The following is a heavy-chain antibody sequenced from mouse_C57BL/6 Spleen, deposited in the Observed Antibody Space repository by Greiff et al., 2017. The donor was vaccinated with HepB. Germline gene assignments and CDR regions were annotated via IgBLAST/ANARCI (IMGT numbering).Heavy chain of an antibody. V-gene: IGHV1-53*01. D-gene: IGHD2-5*01. CDR3: ERSEAYYSNYVVFDY. CDR1: GYTFTSYW. J-gene: IGHJ2*01. Sequence: QVQLQQSGPELVKPGASVKLSCKASGYTFTSYWMHWVKQRPGQGLEWIGNINPSNGGTNYNEKFKSKATLTVDKSSSTAYMQLSSLTSEDSAVYYCERSEAYYSNYVVFDYWGQGTTLTVSS. CDR2: INPSNGGT.